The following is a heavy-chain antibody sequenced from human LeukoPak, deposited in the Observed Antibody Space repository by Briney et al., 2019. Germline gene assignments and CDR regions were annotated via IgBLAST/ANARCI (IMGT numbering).Heavy chain of an antibody. CDR1: GFTFSDYY. CDR3: AREARTGSIDY. Sequence: GGSLRLSCAASGFTFSDYYMSWIRQAPGKGLECVSYISSSGSMIYNADSVKGRITISRDNAQNSLYLQMNSLRAEDTALYYCAREARTGSIDYWGQGTLVTVSS. V-gene: IGHV3-11*04. J-gene: IGHJ4*02. CDR2: ISSSGSMI. D-gene: IGHD2-15*01.